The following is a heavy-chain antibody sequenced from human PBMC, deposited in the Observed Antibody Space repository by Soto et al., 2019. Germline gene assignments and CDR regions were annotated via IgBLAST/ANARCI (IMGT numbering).Heavy chain of an antibody. D-gene: IGHD3-16*01. Sequence: PSETLSLTCTVSGGSISSGGYYWSWIRQHPGKGLEWIGYIYYSGSTYYNPSLKSRVTISVDTSKNQFSLKLSSVTAADTAVYFCASSFGGEPPGPFAYGGQGPLDPVSS. CDR1: GGSISSGGYY. CDR3: ASSFGGEPPGPFAY. V-gene: IGHV4-31*03. CDR2: IYYSGST. J-gene: IGHJ4*02.